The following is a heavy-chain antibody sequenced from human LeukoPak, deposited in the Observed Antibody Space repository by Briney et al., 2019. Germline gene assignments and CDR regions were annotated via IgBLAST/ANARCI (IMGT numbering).Heavy chain of an antibody. V-gene: IGHV3-15*01. D-gene: IGHD3-22*01. CDR1: GFTFNNAW. J-gene: IGHJ4*02. Sequence: GGSLRLSCAASGFTFNNAWMSWVRQAPRKGLEWVGRIKSKTDAGTTDYAAPVKGRFIISRDDSKNTLYLQMNSLKIEDTAVYYCTTDPPSGIDSSGNFDYWGQGTLVTVSS. CDR2: IKSKTDAGTT. CDR3: TTDPPSGIDSSGNFDY.